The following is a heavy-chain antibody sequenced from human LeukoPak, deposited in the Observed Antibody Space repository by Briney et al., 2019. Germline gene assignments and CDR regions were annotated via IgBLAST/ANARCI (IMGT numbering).Heavy chain of an antibody. CDR1: GGSFNGYY. J-gene: IGHJ5*02. CDR3: ARKYYDFWSGYFYWFDP. V-gene: IGHV4-34*01. Sequence: SETLSLTCAVYGGSFNGYYWSWIRQPPGKGLEWIGEINHSGSTNYNPSLKSRVTISVDTSKNQFSLKLSSVTAADTAVYYCARKYYDFWSGYFYWFDPWGQGTLVTVSS. CDR2: INHSGST. D-gene: IGHD3-3*01.